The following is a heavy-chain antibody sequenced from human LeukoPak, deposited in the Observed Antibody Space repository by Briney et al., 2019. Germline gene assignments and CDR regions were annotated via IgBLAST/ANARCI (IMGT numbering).Heavy chain of an antibody. D-gene: IGHD3-10*01. CDR3: ARDSAGMDV. V-gene: IGHV3-7*01. J-gene: IGHJ6*02. Sequence: GGSLRPSCAASGFTFGSYWMSWVRHAPGKGLEWVANIKQDGSEKYYVDSVKGRFTISRDNAKNSLYLQMNSLRAEDTAGYYCARDSAGMDVWGQGTTVTVSS. CDR1: GFTFGSYW. CDR2: IKQDGSEK.